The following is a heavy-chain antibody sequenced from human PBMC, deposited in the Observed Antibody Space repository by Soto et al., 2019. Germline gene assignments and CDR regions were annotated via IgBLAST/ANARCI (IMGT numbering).Heavy chain of an antibody. CDR2: INTDGTNS. V-gene: IGHV3-74*01. D-gene: IGHD2-15*01. CDR3: AREFCSGGNCYTYYFDP. CDR1: GLTFNRYW. Sequence: GGSLRLSCAASGLTFNRYWMHWVRHAPGKGLVWVSHINTDGTNSNYADSVKGRFTISRDNAKSTLFLQMNSLRDEDTAFYYCAREFCSGGNCYTYYFDPWGQGTPVTVSS. J-gene: IGHJ5*02.